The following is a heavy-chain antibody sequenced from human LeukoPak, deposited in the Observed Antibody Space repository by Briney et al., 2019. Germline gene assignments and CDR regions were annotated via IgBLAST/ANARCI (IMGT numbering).Heavy chain of an antibody. CDR3: ARSSKGIGRFDY. CDR2: INPNSGGT. J-gene: IGHJ4*02. Sequence: ASVKVSCKASGYTFTGYYMHWVRQAPGQGLEWMGWINPNSGGTNYAQKLQGRVTMTRDTSISTAYMELSRLRSDDTAVYYCARSSKGIGRFDYWGQGTLVTVSS. D-gene: IGHD2-15*01. CDR1: GYTFTGYY. V-gene: IGHV1-2*02.